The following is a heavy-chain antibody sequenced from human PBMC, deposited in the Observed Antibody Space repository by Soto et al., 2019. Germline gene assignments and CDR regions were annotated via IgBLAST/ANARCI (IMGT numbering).Heavy chain of an antibody. D-gene: IGHD2-2*03. J-gene: IGHJ4*02. V-gene: IGHV4-31*03. CDR2: IYYSGST. Sequence: PSETLSLTCTVSGGSISRGGYYWSWIRQHPGKGLEWIGYIYYSGSTYYNPSLESRVTISVDTSKNQFSLKLSFVTAADTAVYYCARGIVEIVVVPPAIDYFDDCVQGTLVTVSS. CDR1: GGSISRGGYY. CDR3: ARGIVEIVVVPPAIDYFDD.